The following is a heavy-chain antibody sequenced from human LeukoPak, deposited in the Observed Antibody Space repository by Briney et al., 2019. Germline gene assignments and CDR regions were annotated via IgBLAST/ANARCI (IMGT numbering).Heavy chain of an antibody. CDR1: GFTFSSYA. D-gene: IGHD1-26*01. Sequence: QAGGSLRLSCAASGFTFSSYAMPWVRQAPGKGLEWVAVISYDGSNKYYADSVKGQFTISRDNSKNTLYLQMNSLRAEDTAVYYCARDFSSKWDGSYYFDYWGQGTLVTVSS. CDR3: ARDFSSKWDGSYYFDY. V-gene: IGHV3-30-3*01. CDR2: ISYDGSNK. J-gene: IGHJ4*02.